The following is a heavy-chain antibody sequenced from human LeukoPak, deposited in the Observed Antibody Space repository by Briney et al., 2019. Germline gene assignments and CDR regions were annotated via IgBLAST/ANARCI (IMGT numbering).Heavy chain of an antibody. J-gene: IGHJ4*01. V-gene: IGHV1-69*13. Sequence: ASVKVSCKASGGIFNSYAISWVRQAPGQGLEWMGAIIPKSATTNYAQRFQGRATFTADEGTTTAYMELGGLTSGDTAIYFCATAPLGYCTHGVCYTNDFWGQGTLITVSS. CDR1: GGIFNSYA. D-gene: IGHD2-8*01. CDR2: IIPKSATT. CDR3: ATAPLGYCTHGVCYTNDF.